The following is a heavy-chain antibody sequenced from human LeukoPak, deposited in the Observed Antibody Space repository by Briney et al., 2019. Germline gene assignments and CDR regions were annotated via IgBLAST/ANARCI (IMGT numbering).Heavy chain of an antibody. V-gene: IGHV4-31*03. J-gene: IGHJ4*02. CDR2: IYYSGST. Sequence: PSQTLSLTCTVSGGSISSGGYYWSWIRQHPGKGLEWIGYIYYSGSTYYNPSLKSRVTISVDTSKNQFSLKLSSVTAADTAVYYCARAKDTETPYFDYWGQGTLVTVSS. CDR1: GGSISSGGYY. D-gene: IGHD5-18*01. CDR3: ARAKDTETPYFDY.